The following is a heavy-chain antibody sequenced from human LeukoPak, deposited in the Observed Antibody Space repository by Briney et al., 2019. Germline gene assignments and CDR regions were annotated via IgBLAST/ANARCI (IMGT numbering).Heavy chain of an antibody. V-gene: IGHV3-33*01. CDR1: GFTFSSYG. J-gene: IGHJ6*02. CDR2: IWYGGSNK. Sequence: GRSLRLSCAASGFTFSSYGMHWVRQAPGKGLEWVAVIWYGGSNKYYADSVKGRFTISRDNSKNTLYLQMNSLRAEDTAVYYCARLNEPAAPIPYYYYYGMDVWGQGTTVTVSS. CDR3: ARLNEPAAPIPYYYYYGMDV. D-gene: IGHD2-2*01.